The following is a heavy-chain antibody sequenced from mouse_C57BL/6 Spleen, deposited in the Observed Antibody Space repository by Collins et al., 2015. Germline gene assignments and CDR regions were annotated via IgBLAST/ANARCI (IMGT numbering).Heavy chain of an antibody. V-gene: IGHV3-2*02. Sequence: DVQLQESGPGLVKPSQSLSLTCTVTGYSITSDYAWNWIRQFPGNKLEWMGYISYSGSTSYNPSLKSRISITRDTSKNQFFLQLNSVTTEDTATYYCARSATRYFDVWGAGTTVTVSS. CDR1: GYSITSDYA. D-gene: IGHD2-1*01. J-gene: IGHJ1*01. CDR2: ISYSGST. CDR3: ARSATRYFDV.